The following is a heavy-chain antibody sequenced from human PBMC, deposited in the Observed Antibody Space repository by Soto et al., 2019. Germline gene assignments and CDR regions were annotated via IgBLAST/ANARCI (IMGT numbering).Heavy chain of an antibody. D-gene: IGHD6-6*01. CDR1: GYTFTGYY. CDR3: ARTGVAARHNYYYYYGMDV. J-gene: IGHJ6*02. CDR2: INPNSGGT. V-gene: IGHV1-2*04. Sequence: AASVKVSCKASGYTFTGYYMHWVRQAPGQGLEWMGWINPNSGGTNYAQKFQGWVTMTRDTSISTAYMELSRLRSDDTAVYYCARTGVAARHNYYYYYGMDVWGQGTTVTVSS.